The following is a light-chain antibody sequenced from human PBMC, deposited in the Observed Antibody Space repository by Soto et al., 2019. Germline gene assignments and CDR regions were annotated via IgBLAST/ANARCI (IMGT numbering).Light chain of an antibody. V-gene: IGLV2-14*01. CDR1: SSDVGSYDH. CDR2: EVS. J-gene: IGLJ1*01. CDR3: IAYTGSSTSYV. Sequence: ALTQPASVSGSPGQSITISCSGTSSDVGSYDHVAWYQQFPGKTPKLTIYEVSNRPSGVSSRFSGSKSGNTASLTISGLQAEDEADYYCIAYTGSSTSYVFGTGTKLTVL.